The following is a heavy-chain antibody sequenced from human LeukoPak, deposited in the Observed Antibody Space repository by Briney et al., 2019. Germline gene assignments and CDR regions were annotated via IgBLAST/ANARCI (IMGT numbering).Heavy chain of an antibody. J-gene: IGHJ3*02. CDR1: GGSISSGSYY. CDR3: ARDRGDGYNLNAFDI. Sequence: SQTLSLTCTVSGGSISSGSYYWRWIRQPAGKGLEWIGRIYTSGSTNYNPSLKSPVTISVDTSKNQFSLKLSSVTAADTAVYYCARDRGDGYNLNAFDIWGQGTTVTVSS. D-gene: IGHD5-24*01. V-gene: IGHV4-61*02. CDR2: IYTSGST.